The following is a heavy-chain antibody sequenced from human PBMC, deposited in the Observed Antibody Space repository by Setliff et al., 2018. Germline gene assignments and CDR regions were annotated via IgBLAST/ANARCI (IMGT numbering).Heavy chain of an antibody. J-gene: IGHJ4*02. CDR2: INPNSGGT. CDR1: GYTFTGYY. Sequence: ASVKVSCKASGYTFTGYYMHWVRQAPGQGLEWMGRINPNSGGTNYAQKFQGRVTMTRDTSISTAYMELSRLRSDDTAVYYCARGDCNDNGCYRAADFWGQGTLVTVSS. V-gene: IGHV1-2*06. CDR3: ARGDCNDNGCYRAADF. D-gene: IGHD2-15*01.